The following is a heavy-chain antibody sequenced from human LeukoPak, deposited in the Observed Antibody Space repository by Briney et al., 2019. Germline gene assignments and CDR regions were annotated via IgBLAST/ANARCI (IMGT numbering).Heavy chain of an antibody. V-gene: IGHV1-8*03. CDR1: GYTFTSYD. Sequence: ASVKVSCKASGYTFTSYDINWVRQATGQGLEWMGWMNPNSGNTGYAQKFQGKVTITRNTSISTAYMELSSLRSEDTAVYYCATRRLVPTVTFYYFDYWGQGTLVTVSS. J-gene: IGHJ4*02. D-gene: IGHD4-17*01. CDR3: ATRRLVPTVTFYYFDY. CDR2: MNPNSGNT.